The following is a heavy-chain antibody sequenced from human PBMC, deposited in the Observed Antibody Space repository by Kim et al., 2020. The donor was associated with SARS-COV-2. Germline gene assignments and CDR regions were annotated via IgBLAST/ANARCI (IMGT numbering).Heavy chain of an antibody. Sequence: SETLSLTCTVSGGSISSGGYYWSWIRQHPGKGLEWIGYIYYSGSTYYNPSLKSRVTISVDTSKNQFSLKLSSVTAADTAVYYCARDPLTNPVPLGDYYSYGMDVWPQGTTVTVSS. CDR1: GGSISSGGYY. CDR2: IYYSGST. CDR3: ARDPLTNPVPLGDYYSYGMDV. V-gene: IGHV4-31*03. J-gene: IGHJ6*02.